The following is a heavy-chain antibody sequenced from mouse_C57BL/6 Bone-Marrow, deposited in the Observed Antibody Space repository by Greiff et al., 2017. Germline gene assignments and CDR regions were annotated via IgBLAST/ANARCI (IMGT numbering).Heavy chain of an antibody. J-gene: IGHJ1*03. Sequence: EVQLQQSGPELVKPGASVKIPCKASGYTFTDYNMDWVKQSHGKSLEWIGDINPNNGGTIYNQKFKGKATLTVDKSSSTAYMELRSLTSEDTAVYYCARFYDGYYDWYFDVWGTGTTVTVSS. CDR3: ARFYDGYYDWYFDV. D-gene: IGHD2-3*01. V-gene: IGHV1-18*01. CDR1: GYTFTDYN. CDR2: INPNNGGT.